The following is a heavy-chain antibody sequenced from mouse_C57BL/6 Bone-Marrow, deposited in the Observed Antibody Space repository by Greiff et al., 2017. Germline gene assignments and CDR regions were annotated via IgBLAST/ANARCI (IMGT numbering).Heavy chain of an antibody. Sequence: VQLQQPGAELVKPGASVKMSCKASGYTFTSYWITWVKQRPGQGLEWIGDIYPGSGSTNYNEKFKSQATLTVDTSSSPAYMQLSSLTSEDSAVYYCARYAPLDYWGQGTTLTVSS. CDR2: IYPGSGST. V-gene: IGHV1-55*01. CDR1: GYTFTSYW. D-gene: IGHD6-5*01. J-gene: IGHJ2*01. CDR3: ARYAPLDY.